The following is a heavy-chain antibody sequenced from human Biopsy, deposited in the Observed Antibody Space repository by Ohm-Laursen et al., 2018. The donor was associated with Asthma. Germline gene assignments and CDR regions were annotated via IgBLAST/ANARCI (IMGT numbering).Heavy chain of an antibody. CDR1: GFSFSEFV. CDR3: ARDMNRDGWYFDY. CDR2: ISYDGSNK. D-gene: IGHD5-24*01. J-gene: IGHJ4*02. Sequence: SLRLSCAASGFSFSEFVMHWVRQAPGKGLEWVAVISYDGSNKYYADSVKGRFTISRDNSKNTLYLQMNSLRGDDTAVYYCARDMNRDGWYFDYWGQGTLVTVSS. V-gene: IGHV3-30-3*01.